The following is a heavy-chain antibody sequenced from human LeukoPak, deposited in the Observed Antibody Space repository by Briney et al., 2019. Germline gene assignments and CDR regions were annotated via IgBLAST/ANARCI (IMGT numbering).Heavy chain of an antibody. CDR2: IYYSGST. J-gene: IGHJ4*02. V-gene: IGHV4-59*01. CDR1: GGSISRYY. D-gene: IGHD3-16*01. CDR3: ARTYTYGGIGLIDY. Sequence: SETLSLTCTVSGGSISRYYWHWIRQPPGKGLEWIGYIYYSGSTNYNPSLKSRVTISVDTSKNQFSLKLSSVTAADTAVYFCARTYTYGGIGLIDYWGQGTLVTVSS.